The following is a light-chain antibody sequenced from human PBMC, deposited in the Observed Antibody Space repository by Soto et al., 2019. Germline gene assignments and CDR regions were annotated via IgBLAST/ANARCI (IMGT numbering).Light chain of an antibody. J-gene: IGKJ1*01. CDR2: DTS. CDR1: QSVGGSS. CDR3: QQYQNSPRT. Sequence: PGEIATVSCRASQSVGGSSLAWYQQRPGQAPRLLIYDTSKRATGIPDRFSGSGSGTDFTLTISRLEPEDFAVYYCQQYQNSPRTFGQGTKVDI. V-gene: IGKV3-20*01.